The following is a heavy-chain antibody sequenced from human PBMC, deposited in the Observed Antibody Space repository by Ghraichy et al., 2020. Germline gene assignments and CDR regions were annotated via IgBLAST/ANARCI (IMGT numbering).Heavy chain of an antibody. V-gene: IGHV1-2*02. D-gene: IGHD5-18*01. J-gene: IGHJ5*02. CDR1: GYTFTGYY. Sequence: ASVKVSCKASGYTFTGYYMYWVRQAPGQGLEWMGWINPNSGGTNYGQKFQGRVTMTRDTSISTAYMELSRLKSDDTAVYYCARVDTARAYNWFDPWGQGTLVTVSS. CDR3: ARVDTARAYNWFDP. CDR2: INPNSGGT.